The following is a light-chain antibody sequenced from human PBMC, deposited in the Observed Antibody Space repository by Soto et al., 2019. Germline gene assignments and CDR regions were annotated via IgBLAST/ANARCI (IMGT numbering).Light chain of an antibody. V-gene: IGLV2-23*02. CDR1: SSDIGSYDL. Sequence: QSVLTQPASVSGSPGQSITISCTGTSSDIGSYDLVSWYQQHPGTAPKLIIYQVTKRPSGVSTRFSGSKSGNTASLTISGLQAVDEADYYCCSFADFTYVFWTGTKVTVL. CDR2: QVT. CDR3: CSFADFTYV. J-gene: IGLJ1*01.